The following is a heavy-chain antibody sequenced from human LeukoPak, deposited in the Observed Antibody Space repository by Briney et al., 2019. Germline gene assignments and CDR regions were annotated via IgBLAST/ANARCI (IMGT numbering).Heavy chain of an antibody. D-gene: IGHD5-12*01. V-gene: IGHV1-69*04. CDR1: GGTFSSYT. J-gene: IGHJ6*02. CDR2: IIPIFGIT. Sequence: SVKVSCKASGGTFSSYTISWVRQAPGQGLEWMGRIIPIFGITKYAQKFQGRVTITADKSTSTANMELSSLRSEGTAVYYCARDSIVATKGYNYYGLDVWGQGTTVTVSS. CDR3: ARDSIVATKGYNYYGLDV.